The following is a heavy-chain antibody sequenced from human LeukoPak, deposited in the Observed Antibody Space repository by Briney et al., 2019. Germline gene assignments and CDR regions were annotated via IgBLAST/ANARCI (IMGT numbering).Heavy chain of an antibody. CDR1: GFTFSSYE. V-gene: IGHV3-48*03. CDR3: ARSMYCGGDCYYYFDY. J-gene: IGHJ4*02. Sequence: GGSLRLSCVASGFTFSSYEMNWVRQAPGKGLEWVSYISSSGTTTYYADSVKGRFTSSRDNAKNSLYLQMTSLRAEDTAVYYCARSMYCGGDCYYYFDYWGQGTLVTVAS. D-gene: IGHD2-21*02. CDR2: ISSSGTTT.